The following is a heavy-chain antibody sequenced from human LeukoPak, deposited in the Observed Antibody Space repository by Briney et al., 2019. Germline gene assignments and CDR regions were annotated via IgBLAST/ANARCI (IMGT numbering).Heavy chain of an antibody. CDR1: RYSISSGYY. J-gene: IGHJ5*02. Sequence: SETLSLTCAVSRYSISSGYYWGWIRQPPGKGLGWIGSIYHSGSTYYNPSLKRRVTISVDTSKNQFSLKLSSVTAADTAVYYCARSTMVRGNWFDPWGQGTLVTVSS. CDR2: IYHSGST. D-gene: IGHD3-10*01. V-gene: IGHV4-38-2*01. CDR3: ARSTMVRGNWFDP.